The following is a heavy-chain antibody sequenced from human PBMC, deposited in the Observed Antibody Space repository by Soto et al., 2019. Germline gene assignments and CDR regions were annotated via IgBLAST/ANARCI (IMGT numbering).Heavy chain of an antibody. D-gene: IGHD2-8*02. J-gene: IGHJ4*02. CDR2: VSWDGGST. CDR1: GFIFDEYT. V-gene: IGHV3-43*01. Sequence: PGGSLRLSCAASGFIFDEYTMHWVRQAPGKGLEWVSLVSWDGGSTYQADSVKGRFTGSRDNSKNSLYLQMNSLRTEDTALYYCAKAGRTGLSPFDSWGQGTLVTVSS. CDR3: AKAGRTGLSPFDS.